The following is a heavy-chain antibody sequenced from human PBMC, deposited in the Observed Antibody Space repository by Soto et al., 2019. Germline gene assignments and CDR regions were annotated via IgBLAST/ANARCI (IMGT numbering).Heavy chain of an antibody. V-gene: IGHV3-30-3*01. CDR1: GFTFSSYA. Sequence: GGSLRLSXAASGFTFSSYAMHWVRQAPGKGLEWVAVISYDGSNKYYADSVKGRSTISRDNSKNTLYLQMNSLRAEDTAVYYCARDPEILGFDYWGQGTLVTVSS. D-gene: IGHD1-26*01. CDR2: ISYDGSNK. CDR3: ARDPEILGFDY. J-gene: IGHJ4*02.